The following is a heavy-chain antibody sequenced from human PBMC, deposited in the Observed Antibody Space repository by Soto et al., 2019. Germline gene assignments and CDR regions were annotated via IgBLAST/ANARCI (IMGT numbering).Heavy chain of an antibody. CDR2: IYYSGST. Sequence: SETLSLTCTVSGGSISSSGNHWTWIRQPPGKGLEWIGNIYYSGSTYYNPSLKSRVTMSVDTPKNQFSLKLNSVTAADTAVYYCEKYSTDYGWLAPWGQGTLVTVSS. CDR3: EKYSTDYGWLAP. CDR1: GGSISSSGNH. D-gene: IGHD6-25*01. J-gene: IGHJ5*02. V-gene: IGHV4-39*01.